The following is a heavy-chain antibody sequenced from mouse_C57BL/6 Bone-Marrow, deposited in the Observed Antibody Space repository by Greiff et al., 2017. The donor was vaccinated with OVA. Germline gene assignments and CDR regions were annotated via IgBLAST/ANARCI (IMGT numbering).Heavy chain of an antibody. D-gene: IGHD1-1*01. CDR2: IRNKANNHAT. J-gene: IGHJ2*01. CDR1: GFTFSDAW. CDR3: TSNYGSSYRYYFDY. V-gene: IGHV6-6*01. Sequence: EVKLEESGGGLVQPGGSMKLSCAASGFTFSDAWMDWVRQSPEKGLEWVAEIRNKANNHATYYAESVKGRFTISRDDSKSSVYLQMNSLRAEDTGIYYCTSNYGSSYRYYFDYWGQGTTLTVSS.